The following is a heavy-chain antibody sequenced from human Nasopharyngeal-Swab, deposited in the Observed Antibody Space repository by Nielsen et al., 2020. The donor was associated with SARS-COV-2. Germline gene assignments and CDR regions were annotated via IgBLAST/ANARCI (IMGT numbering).Heavy chain of an antibody. CDR2: IYYSGST. CDR3: ASHKGTFDY. J-gene: IGHJ4*02. CDR1: GCSISSSSYH. Sequence: GSLRLSCTVSGCSISSSSYHWVWIRQPPGKGLEWIGSIYYSGSTYYNPSLKSRVTISVDTSKNQFSLKLSSVTAADTAVYYCASHKGTFDYWGQGTLVTVSS. V-gene: IGHV4-39*01.